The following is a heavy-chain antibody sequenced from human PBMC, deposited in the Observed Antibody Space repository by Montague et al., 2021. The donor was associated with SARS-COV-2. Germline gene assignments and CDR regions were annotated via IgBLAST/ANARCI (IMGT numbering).Heavy chain of an antibody. J-gene: IGHJ5*01. CDR2: VYTSGNT. Sequence: SETLSLTCTVSGGSISSDYYYWSWIRRPAGKGLEWIGRVYTSGNTNHNPSLKSRVTMSVDTSKNQFSLKLNSVTAADTAVYYCARDHIVLVPGAGNNWFDPWGQGTMVTVSS. CDR1: GGSISSDYYY. D-gene: IGHD2-2*01. V-gene: IGHV4-4*07. CDR3: ARDHIVLVPGAGNNWFDP.